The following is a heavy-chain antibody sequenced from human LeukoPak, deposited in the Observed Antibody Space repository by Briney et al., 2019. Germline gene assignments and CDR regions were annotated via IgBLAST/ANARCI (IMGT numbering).Heavy chain of an antibody. J-gene: IGHJ4*02. CDR1: GFTFSSYS. CDR2: ISSSSSYI. V-gene: IGHV3-21*01. CDR3: ARAGARGYCSSTSCYESY. D-gene: IGHD2-2*01. Sequence: PGGSLRLSCAASGFTFSSYSMKWVRQAPGKGLEWVSSISSSSSYIYYADSVKGRFTISRDNAKNSLYLQMNSLRAEDTAVYYCARAGARGYCSSTSCYESYWGQGTLVTVSS.